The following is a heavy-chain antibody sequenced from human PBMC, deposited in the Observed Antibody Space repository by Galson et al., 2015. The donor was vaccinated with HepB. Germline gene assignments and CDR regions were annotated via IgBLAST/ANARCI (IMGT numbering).Heavy chain of an antibody. J-gene: IGHJ4*02. CDR2: ISGGGATI. D-gene: IGHD2-2*01. CDR1: GFTFSSYS. CDR3: ARAWGARGYCSTTACRDY. Sequence: SLRLSCAASGFTFSSYSMNWVRQAPGKGLEWVSYISGGGATIYYADAVKGRFTISRDNAKNSMFLQMNSLRADDTAVYYCARAWGARGYCSTTACRDYWGQGTLVTVSS. V-gene: IGHV3-48*01.